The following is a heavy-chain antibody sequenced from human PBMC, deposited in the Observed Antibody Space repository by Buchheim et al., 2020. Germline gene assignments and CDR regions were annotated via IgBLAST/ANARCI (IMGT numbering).Heavy chain of an antibody. CDR3: ARDTNSGTFDY. CDR1: GFIVSDHY. CDR2: IYSGGYT. D-gene: IGHD1-26*01. J-gene: IGHJ4*02. Sequence: EVQLVESGGTLVQPGGSLRLSCAASGFIVSDHYMSWVRQVPGKGLEWVSVIYSGGYTSYTNSIKGRFTISSDDSKNMLYLQMAALTAEDTAVYYCARDTNSGTFDYWGQGTL. V-gene: IGHV3-66*01.